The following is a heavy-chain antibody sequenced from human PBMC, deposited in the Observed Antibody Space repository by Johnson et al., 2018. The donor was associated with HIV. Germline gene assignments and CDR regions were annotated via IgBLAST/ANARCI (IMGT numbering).Heavy chain of an antibody. D-gene: IGHD6-13*01. CDR2: ISYDGRNQ. V-gene: IGHV3-30-3*01. Sequence: QVQLVESGGGVAQPGRSLRLSCVVSGFSFSGFAMHWVRQAPGKGLDWMAVISYDGRNQQYAESVKGRFTISRDNAKNSLYLQMNSLRAEDTAVYYCAGLPPGIARRAFDIWGQGTMVTVSS. CDR1: GFSFSGFA. CDR3: AGLPPGIARRAFDI. J-gene: IGHJ3*02.